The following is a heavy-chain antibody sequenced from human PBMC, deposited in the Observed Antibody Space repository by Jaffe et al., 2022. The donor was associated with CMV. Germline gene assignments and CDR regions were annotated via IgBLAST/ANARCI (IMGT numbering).Heavy chain of an antibody. CDR1: GYTFTGYY. V-gene: IGHV1-2*02. D-gene: IGHD6-19*01. J-gene: IGHJ5*02. Sequence: QVQLVQSGAEVKKPGASVKVSCKASGYTFTGYYMHWVRQAPGQGLEWMGWINPNSGGTNYAQKFQGRVTMTRDTSISTAYMELSRLRSDDTAVYYCARDRGRQWLDLTPRGWFDPWGQGTLVTVSS. CDR2: INPNSGGT. CDR3: ARDRGRQWLDLTPRGWFDP.